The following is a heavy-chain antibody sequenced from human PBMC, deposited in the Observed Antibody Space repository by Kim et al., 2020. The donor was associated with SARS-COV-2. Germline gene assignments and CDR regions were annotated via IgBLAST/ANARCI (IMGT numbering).Heavy chain of an antibody. CDR1: GGSFSGYY. CDR2: INHSGST. J-gene: IGHJ6*03. D-gene: IGHD6-13*01. Sequence: SETLSLTCAVYGGSFSGYYWSWIRQPPGKGLEWIGEINHSGSTNYNPSLKSRVTISVDTSKNQFSLKLSSVTAADTAVYYCARGRQQQLGPRGYYYYMDVWGKGTTVTVSS. V-gene: IGHV4-34*01. CDR3: ARGRQQQLGPRGYYYYMDV.